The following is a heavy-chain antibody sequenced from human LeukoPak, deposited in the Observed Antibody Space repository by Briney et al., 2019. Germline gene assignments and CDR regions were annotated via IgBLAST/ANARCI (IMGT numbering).Heavy chain of an antibody. Sequence: PGGSLRLSCAASGFTFSNYRMNWVRQAPGKGLEWVSSISSSSSYIYYADSVKGRFTISRDNSKNTLYLQMNSLRAEDTAVYYCARRAGAYSHPYDYWGQRTLVTVPS. CDR3: ARRAGAYSHPYDY. D-gene: IGHD4/OR15-4a*01. J-gene: IGHJ4*02. CDR1: GFTFSNYR. CDR2: ISSSSSYI. V-gene: IGHV3-21*04.